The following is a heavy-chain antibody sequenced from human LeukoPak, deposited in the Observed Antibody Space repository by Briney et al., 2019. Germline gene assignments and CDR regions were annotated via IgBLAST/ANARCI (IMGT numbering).Heavy chain of an antibody. CDR2: ISDSGGRT. CDR1: GFTFSSYA. V-gene: IGHV3-23*01. CDR3: AKRGAEVGATVAPGDY. Sequence: GGSLRLSCAASGFTFSSYAMTWVRQAPGKGLEGGSRISDSGGRTYYADSVKGRCTISRDNSKTTLYLQMNSLRAEDTAVYYCAKRGAEVGATVAPGDYWGQGTLVTVSS. J-gene: IGHJ4*02. D-gene: IGHD1-26*01.